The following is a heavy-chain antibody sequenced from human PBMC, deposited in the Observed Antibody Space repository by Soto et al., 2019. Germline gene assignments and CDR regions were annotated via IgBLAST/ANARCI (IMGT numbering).Heavy chain of an antibody. J-gene: IGHJ4*02. CDR1: GYTFTTYY. D-gene: IGHD6-19*01. V-gene: IGHV1-2*02. Sequence: QVQLVQSGAEVKQPGASVKVSCKASGYTFTTYYLHWVRQAPGQGLEWMGSINPNTGDTNYAQKFQSRVTMTRDTSITTAYMELSRLTADDTAVYYCERVEKWLDPRRGNFDNWGQGTLVTVSS. CDR3: ERVEKWLDPRRGNFDN. CDR2: INPNTGDT.